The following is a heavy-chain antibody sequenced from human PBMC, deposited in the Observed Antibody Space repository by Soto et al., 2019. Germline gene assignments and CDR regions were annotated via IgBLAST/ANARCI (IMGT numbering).Heavy chain of an antibody. Sequence: QVQLVESGGGLVKPGGSLRLSCAASGFTFSDYYMSWIRQAPGKGLEWVSYISSSSSYTTYADSVKGRFTISRDNAKNSLYLQMNSLRAEDTAVYYCARVRPPGYSSTWYYFDYWGQGTLVTVSS. CDR2: ISSSSSYT. J-gene: IGHJ4*02. V-gene: IGHV3-11*05. CDR1: GFTFSDYY. D-gene: IGHD6-13*01. CDR3: ARVRPPGYSSTWYYFDY.